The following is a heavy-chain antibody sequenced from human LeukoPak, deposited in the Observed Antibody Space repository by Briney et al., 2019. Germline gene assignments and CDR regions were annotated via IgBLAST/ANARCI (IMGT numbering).Heavy chain of an antibody. J-gene: IGHJ2*01. D-gene: IGHD2-21*02. CDR1: GFSLFTDGVG. CDR2: IYWDEDK. Sequence: SGPTLVRPTQTLTLTCTFSGFSLFTDGVGMGWIRQPPGKAPEWLALIYWDEDKSYSPFMKSRLTLTKDPSKNQVVLTMTNMDPVDTATYYCVHRRTYCDGDCHWYFDLWGRGTPVTVSS. V-gene: IGHV2-5*02. CDR3: VHRRTYCDGDCHWYFDL.